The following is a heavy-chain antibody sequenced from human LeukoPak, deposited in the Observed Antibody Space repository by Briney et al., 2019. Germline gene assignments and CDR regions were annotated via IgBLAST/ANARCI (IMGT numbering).Heavy chain of an antibody. Sequence: ASVKVSCKVSGYTLTELSMHWVRQAPGKGIEWMGGFDPEDGETIYAQKFQGRVTMTEDTSTDTAYMELSSLRSEDTAVYYCATVYSSSWYPWFDPWGQGTLVTVSS. J-gene: IGHJ5*02. V-gene: IGHV1-24*01. CDR3: ATVYSSSWYPWFDP. CDR2: FDPEDGET. CDR1: GYTLTELS. D-gene: IGHD6-13*01.